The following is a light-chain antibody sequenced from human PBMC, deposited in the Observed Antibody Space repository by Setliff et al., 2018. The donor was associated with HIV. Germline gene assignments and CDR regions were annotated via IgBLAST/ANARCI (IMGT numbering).Light chain of an antibody. J-gene: IGLJ1*01. CDR2: DVT. CDR1: SSDAGDYNF. V-gene: IGLV2-11*01. CDR3: CSSAGTYTSFFV. Sequence: QSVLTQSRSVSGSPGQSVTIACTGTSSDAGDYNFVSWYQLHPGKAPKLIIYDVTKRPSGVPNRFSGSKSANAASLTISGLQAEDEADYYCCSSAGTYTSFFVFGTGTKFTVL.